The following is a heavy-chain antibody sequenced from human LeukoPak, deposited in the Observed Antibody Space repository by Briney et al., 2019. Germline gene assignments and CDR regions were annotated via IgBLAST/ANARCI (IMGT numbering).Heavy chain of an antibody. CDR3: GRDPNGDYVGAFEF. V-gene: IGHV3-23*01. D-gene: IGHD4-17*01. Sequence: GGSLRLSCEASGFTFANYAMTWVRQAPGKGLEWVSSISGSDSVTSYADSVKGRFTTTRDNSKGTLYLQMNSLRAGDAAVYYCGRDPNGDYVGAFEFWGQGTLVTVSS. CDR2: ISGSDSVT. CDR1: GFTFANYA. J-gene: IGHJ3*01.